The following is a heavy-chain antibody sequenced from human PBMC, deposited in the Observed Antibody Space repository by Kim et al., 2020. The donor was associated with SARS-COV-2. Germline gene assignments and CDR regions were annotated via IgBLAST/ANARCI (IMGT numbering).Heavy chain of an antibody. D-gene: IGHD6-13*01. J-gene: IGHJ4*02. V-gene: IGHV3-23*01. Sequence: ADSVKGRVTISRDSSKNTLYLQMNSLRAEDTAVYYCAKERSAGIAAAGNYWGQGTLVTVSS. CDR3: AKERSAGIAAAGNY.